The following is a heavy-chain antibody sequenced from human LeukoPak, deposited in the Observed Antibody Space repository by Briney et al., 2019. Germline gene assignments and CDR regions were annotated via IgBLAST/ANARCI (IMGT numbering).Heavy chain of an antibody. CDR2: INPSGGST. J-gene: IGHJ5*02. CDR1: GYTFTNYY. Sequence: GSVKVSCKASGYTFTNYYMHWVRQAPGQGLEGMGIINPSGGSTSYAQKFQGRVTMTRDTSTSTVYMELSSLRSEDTAVYYCARSGDTAMVTVGWFDPWGQGTLVTVSS. D-gene: IGHD5-18*01. V-gene: IGHV1-46*01. CDR3: ARSGDTAMVTVGWFDP.